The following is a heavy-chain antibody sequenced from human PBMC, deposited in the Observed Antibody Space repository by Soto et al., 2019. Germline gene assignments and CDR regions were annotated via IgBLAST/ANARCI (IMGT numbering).Heavy chain of an antibody. Sequence: EVQLVESGGGLVQPGGSLRLSCVASGFTFSNYWMSWVRQAPGKGLEWVANMKKDGSQKYYVDSVKGRFTISRDNARNSLYLQMNSRRVEDTAVYYCARDWFDAWGQGTLVTVSS. CDR3: ARDWFDA. CDR2: MKKDGSQK. CDR1: GFTFSNYW. V-gene: IGHV3-7*01. J-gene: IGHJ5*02.